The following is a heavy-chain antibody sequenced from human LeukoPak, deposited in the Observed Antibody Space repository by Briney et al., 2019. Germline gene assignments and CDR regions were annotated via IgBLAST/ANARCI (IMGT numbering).Heavy chain of an antibody. Sequence: PGGSLRLSCAASGFTFSSYGMSWVRQAPGKGLEWVSAISGSGGSTYYADSVKGRFTISRDNSENTLYLQMNSLRAEDTAVYYCGLGQWPLTSIAPGNWFDPWGQGTLVTVSS. V-gene: IGHV3-23*01. CDR2: ISGSGGST. J-gene: IGHJ5*02. CDR3: GLGQWPLTSIAPGNWFDP. D-gene: IGHD6-19*01. CDR1: GFTFSSYG.